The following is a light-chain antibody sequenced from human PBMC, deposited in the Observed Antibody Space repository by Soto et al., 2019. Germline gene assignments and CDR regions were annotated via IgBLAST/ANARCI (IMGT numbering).Light chain of an antibody. Sequence: VVMSQSPATLPLSPGERSSLLFRASQSVSSNLAWYQQKPGQAPRLLIYGASTRATGIPARFSGSGSGTEFTLTISSLQSEDFAVYYCQQYNNWPWTFGQGTKVDIK. V-gene: IGKV3-15*01. CDR1: QSVSSN. J-gene: IGKJ1*01. CDR3: QQYNNWPWT. CDR2: GAS.